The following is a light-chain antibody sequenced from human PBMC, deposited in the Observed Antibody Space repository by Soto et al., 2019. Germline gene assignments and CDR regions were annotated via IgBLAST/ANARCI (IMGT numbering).Light chain of an antibody. Sequence: IVLTQSPGTLSLSPGERATLSCRASQTITNNYLAWYQQQPGQAPRLLIYNASSRSTGIPDRFSGRGSGTEFTLTISSLEPEDFAMYYCQQYGGSPTTFGQGTKVEIK. CDR1: QTITNNY. CDR2: NAS. V-gene: IGKV3-20*01. CDR3: QQYGGSPTT. J-gene: IGKJ1*01.